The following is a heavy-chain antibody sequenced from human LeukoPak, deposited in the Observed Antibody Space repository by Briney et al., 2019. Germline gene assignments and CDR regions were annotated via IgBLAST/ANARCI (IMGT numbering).Heavy chain of an antibody. J-gene: IGHJ4*02. Sequence: PGGSLRLSCAASRFTFSSYAIHWVRQAPGKGLEWVAVISYDGNNKYYADSVKGRFTISRDNSKNTLYLQMNSLRAEDTAVYYCARDRGTSSWYIDYWGQGTLVTISS. V-gene: IGHV3-30-3*01. CDR1: RFTFSSYA. D-gene: IGHD6-13*01. CDR2: ISYDGNNK. CDR3: ARDRGTSSWYIDY.